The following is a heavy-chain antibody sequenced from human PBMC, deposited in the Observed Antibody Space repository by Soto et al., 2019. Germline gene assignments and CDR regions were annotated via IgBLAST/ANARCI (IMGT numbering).Heavy chain of an antibody. D-gene: IGHD4-4*01. J-gene: IGHJ6*03. CDR2: INSNGGST. CDR1: GFTLSNYF. CDR3: ARSWTTVAYMDV. Sequence: GGSLRLSCAASGFTLSNYFMHWVRQAPGKGLEYVSAINSNGGSTYYANSVKGRFTISRDNSKNTLYLQMGSLRPEDMAVYYCARSWTTVAYMDVWGKGTTVTVSS. V-gene: IGHV3-64*01.